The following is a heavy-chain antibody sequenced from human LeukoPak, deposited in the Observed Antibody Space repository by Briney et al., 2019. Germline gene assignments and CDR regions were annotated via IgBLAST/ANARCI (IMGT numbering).Heavy chain of an antibody. D-gene: IGHD2-15*01. J-gene: IGHJ4*02. CDR1: GFTFSSYA. CDR3: AKDRLAGVFDY. V-gene: IGHV3-23*01. CDR2: ISGSGGST. Sequence: GGSLRLSCAASGFTFSSYAMSWVCQAPGKGLEWVSAISGSGGSTYNADSVKGRFTISRDNSKNTLYLQMNSLRAEDTAVYYCAKDRLAGVFDYWGQGTLVTVSS.